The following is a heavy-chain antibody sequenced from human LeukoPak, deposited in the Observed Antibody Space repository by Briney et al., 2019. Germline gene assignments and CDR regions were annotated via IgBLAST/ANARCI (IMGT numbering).Heavy chain of an antibody. Sequence: ASVKVSCKASGYTFTVYYMYWVRQAPGQGLEWMGRINPNSGDTDYAQNFQGRVTMTRDTSISTAYMELTNLRSDDTAIYYCARGYCSGGTCYLVENWFDPWGQGTLVTVSS. V-gene: IGHV1-2*06. J-gene: IGHJ5*02. CDR1: GYTFTVYY. CDR3: ARGYCSGGTCYLVENWFDP. CDR2: INPNSGDT. D-gene: IGHD2-15*01.